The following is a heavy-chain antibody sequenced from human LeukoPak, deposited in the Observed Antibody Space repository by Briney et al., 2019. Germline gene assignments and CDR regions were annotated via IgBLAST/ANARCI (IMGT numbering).Heavy chain of an antibody. D-gene: IGHD2/OR15-2a*01. CDR1: GFTFTGYS. CDR2: ISSSSSHI. V-gene: IGHV3-21*01. CDR3: ARSVMTGSTTRAFDM. J-gene: IGHJ3*02. Sequence: GGSLRLSCVVSGFTFTGYSMNWVRQAPGKGLEWVPSISSSSSHIFYADSVKGRFTISRDNARNALDLQMNSLRAEDAAVYYCARSVMTGSTTRAFDMWGQGTMVTVSS.